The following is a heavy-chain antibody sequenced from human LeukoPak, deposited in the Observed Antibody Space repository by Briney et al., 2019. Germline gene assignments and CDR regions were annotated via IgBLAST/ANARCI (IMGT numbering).Heavy chain of an antibody. CDR3: ANMIAARGYMDV. V-gene: IGHV3-23*01. J-gene: IGHJ6*03. Sequence: GGSLRLSCAASGFTFSSYAMSWVRQAPGKGLEWVSAISGSGGSTYYADSVKGRFTISRDNSKNTLYLQMNSLRAEDTAGYYCANMIAARGYMDVWGKGTTVTVSS. CDR2: ISGSGGST. CDR1: GFTFSSYA. D-gene: IGHD6-6*01.